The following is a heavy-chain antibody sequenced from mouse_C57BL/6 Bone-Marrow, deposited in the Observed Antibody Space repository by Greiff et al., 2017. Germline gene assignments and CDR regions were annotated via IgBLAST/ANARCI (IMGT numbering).Heavy chain of an antibody. V-gene: IGHV3-6*01. J-gene: IGHJ4*01. CDR3: ARDEEDLLWSVYAMDY. CDR1: GYSITSGYY. Sequence: DVKLQESGPGLVKPSQSLSLTCSVTGYSITSGYYWNWIRQFPGNKLEWMGYISYDGSNNYNPSLKNRISITRDTSKNQFFLKLNSVTTEDTATYYCARDEEDLLWSVYAMDYWGQGTSVTVSS. D-gene: IGHD2-1*01. CDR2: ISYDGSN.